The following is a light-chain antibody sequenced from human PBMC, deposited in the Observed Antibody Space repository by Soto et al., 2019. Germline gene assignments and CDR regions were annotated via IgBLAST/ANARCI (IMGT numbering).Light chain of an antibody. V-gene: IGLV2-23*01. J-gene: IGLJ2*01. CDR1: SSDVGSYNL. CDR2: EGS. Sequence: QSVLTQPASVSGSPGQSITISCTGTSSDVGSYNLVSWYQQHPGKAPKLMIYEGSKRPSGVSNRFSGSKSGNTASLTISGLQAEDEADYYCCSHAGSGVFGGGTKVTVL. CDR3: CSHAGSGV.